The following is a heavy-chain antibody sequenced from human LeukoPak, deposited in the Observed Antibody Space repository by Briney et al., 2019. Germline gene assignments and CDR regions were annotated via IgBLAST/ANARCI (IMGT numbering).Heavy chain of an antibody. CDR2: IIPIFGTA. D-gene: IGHD5-12*01. J-gene: IGHJ3*02. CDR1: GGTFSSYA. Sequence: SVKVSCKASGGTFSSYAISWVRQAPGQGLEWMGGIIPIFGTANYAQKFQGRVTITTDESTSTAYMELSSLRSEDTAVYYCARDRVDIVATISGNDAFDIWGQGTMVTVSS. CDR3: ARDRVDIVATISGNDAFDI. V-gene: IGHV1-69*05.